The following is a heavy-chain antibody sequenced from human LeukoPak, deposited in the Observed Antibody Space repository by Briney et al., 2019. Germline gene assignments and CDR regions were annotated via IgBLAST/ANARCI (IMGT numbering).Heavy chain of an antibody. D-gene: IGHD4-17*01. CDR1: GFSFISYG. CDR3: AKDSGDAQFDP. V-gene: IGHV3-33*06. Sequence: GGSLRLSCAASGFSFISYGMHWVRQAPGKGLEWVAVIWYDGSNKYYADSVKGRFTISRDNSKNTLYLQMNSLGAEDTAVYYCAKDSGDAQFDPWGQGTLVTVSS. CDR2: IWYDGSNK. J-gene: IGHJ5*02.